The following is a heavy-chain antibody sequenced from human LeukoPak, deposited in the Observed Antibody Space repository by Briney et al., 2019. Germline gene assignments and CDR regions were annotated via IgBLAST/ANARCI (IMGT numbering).Heavy chain of an antibody. CDR2: ISGSGGST. CDR1: GFTVSSNY. J-gene: IGHJ4*02. D-gene: IGHD3-22*01. V-gene: IGHV3-23*01. CDR3: AKGRDYYYDSSVCFDY. Sequence: GGSLRLSCAASGFTVSSNYMSWVRQAPGKGLEWVSAISGSGGSTYYADSVKGRFTISRDNSKNTLYLQMNSLGAEDTAVYYCAKGRDYYYDSSVCFDYWGQGTLVTVSS.